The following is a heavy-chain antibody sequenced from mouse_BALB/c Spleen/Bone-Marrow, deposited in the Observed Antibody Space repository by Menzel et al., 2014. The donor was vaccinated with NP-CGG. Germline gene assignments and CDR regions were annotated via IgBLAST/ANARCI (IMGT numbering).Heavy chain of an antibody. CDR2: INPNSRTI. CDR1: GFDFSRYW. J-gene: IGHJ1*01. V-gene: IGHV4-1*02. CDR3: ALPGYYGYFDV. D-gene: IGHD2-2*01. Sequence: EVQLQESGGGLVQPGGSLKLSCAASGFDFSRYWMSWVRQAPGKGLEWIGEINPNSRTINYTPSLKDKFIISRDNAKNTPYLQMSKVRSEDTALYYCALPGYYGYFDVWGAGTTVTVSS.